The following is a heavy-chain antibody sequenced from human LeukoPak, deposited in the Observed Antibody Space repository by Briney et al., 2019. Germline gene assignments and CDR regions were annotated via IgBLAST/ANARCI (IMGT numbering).Heavy chain of an antibody. D-gene: IGHD4-17*01. Sequence: PGGSVRLSCAASGFTFSSYSMNWVRQAPGKGLEWVSYISSSSSTIYYADSVKGRFTISRDNAKNSLYLQMNSLRAEDTAVYYCARFPLPTVTEGLNYWGQGTLVTVSS. CDR2: ISSSSSTI. CDR3: ARFPLPTVTEGLNY. V-gene: IGHV3-48*01. J-gene: IGHJ4*02. CDR1: GFTFSSYS.